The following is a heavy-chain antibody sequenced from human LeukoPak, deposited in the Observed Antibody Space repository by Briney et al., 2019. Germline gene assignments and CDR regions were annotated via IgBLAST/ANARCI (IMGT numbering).Heavy chain of an antibody. CDR2: IYYSGST. CDR1: GGSISSNSYY. Sequence: SETLSLTCTVSGGSISSNSYYWGWVRQPPGKGLEWIGYIYYSGSTNYNPSLKSRVTISVDTSKNQFSLKLSSVTAADTAVYYCARGGSAPRLFRYWGQGTLVTVSS. CDR3: ARGGSAPRLFRY. D-gene: IGHD6-25*01. V-gene: IGHV4-61*05. J-gene: IGHJ4*02.